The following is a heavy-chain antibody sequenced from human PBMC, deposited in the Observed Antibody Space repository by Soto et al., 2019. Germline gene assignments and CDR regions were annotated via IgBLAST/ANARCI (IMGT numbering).Heavy chain of an antibody. CDR2: IWYDGSNK. Sequence: PGGSLRLSCAASGFTFSSYGMHWVRQAPGKGLEWVAVIWYDGSNKYYADSVKGRFTISRDNSKNTLYLQMNSLRAEDTAVYYCAREPDYVDYYGMDVWGQGTTVTVSS. CDR1: GFTFSSYG. CDR3: AREPDYVDYYGMDV. V-gene: IGHV3-33*01. D-gene: IGHD4-17*01. J-gene: IGHJ6*02.